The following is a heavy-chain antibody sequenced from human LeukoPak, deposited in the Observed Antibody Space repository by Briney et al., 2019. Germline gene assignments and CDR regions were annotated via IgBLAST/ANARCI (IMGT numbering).Heavy chain of an antibody. D-gene: IGHD6-13*01. V-gene: IGHV4-34*01. J-gene: IGHJ5*02. CDR2: INHCGST. Sequence: SETLSLTCAVYGGSFSGYYWRWIRQPPGKGLVWIGEINHCGSTNNNPSLESRVSISVDTPTNQISLKLSSGTAADTAVYYCARGKPKSSSAFDPWGQGTLVTVSS. CDR1: GGSFSGYY. CDR3: ARGKPKSSSAFDP.